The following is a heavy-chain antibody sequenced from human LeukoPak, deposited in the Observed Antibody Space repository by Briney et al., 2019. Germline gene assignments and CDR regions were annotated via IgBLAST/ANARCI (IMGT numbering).Heavy chain of an antibody. J-gene: IGHJ6*03. Sequence: GGSLRLSCAASGFTVSSNYMRWVRQAPGKGLEWISVIYSGGSTSYADSVKGRFTISRDNSKNTLYLQTNSLRAEDTAVYYCARAGYSSSYWTSYYYMDVWGKGTTVTVSS. CDR1: GFTVSSNY. D-gene: IGHD6-13*01. V-gene: IGHV3-66*01. CDR3: ARAGYSSSYWTSYYYMDV. CDR2: IYSGGST.